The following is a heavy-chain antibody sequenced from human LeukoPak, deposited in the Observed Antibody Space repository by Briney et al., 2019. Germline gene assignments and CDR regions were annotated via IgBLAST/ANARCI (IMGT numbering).Heavy chain of an antibody. CDR3: TTDPGSGWYIFDY. D-gene: IGHD6-19*01. CDR1: GFTFSNAW. Sequence: GGSLRLSCAASGFTFSNAWMSWVRQAPGKGLEWVGRIKSKTDGGTTDYAAPVKGRFTISRDDSKNTLYLQMNSLKTEDTAVYYCTTDPGSGWYIFDYWGQGTLVTVSS. V-gene: IGHV3-15*01. CDR2: IKSKTDGGTT. J-gene: IGHJ4*02.